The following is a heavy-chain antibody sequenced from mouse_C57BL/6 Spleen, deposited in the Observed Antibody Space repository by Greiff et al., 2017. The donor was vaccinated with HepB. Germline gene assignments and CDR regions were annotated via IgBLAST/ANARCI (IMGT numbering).Heavy chain of an antibody. CDR3: TRGHYYGSSYVEAMDY. CDR2: ISSGGDYI. J-gene: IGHJ4*01. D-gene: IGHD1-1*01. V-gene: IGHV5-9-1*02. Sequence: EVQRVESGEGLVKPGGSLKLSCAASGFTFSSYAMSWVRQTPEKRLEWVAYISSGGDYIYYADTVKGRFTISRDNARNTLYLQMSSLKSEDTAMYYCTRGHYYGSSYVEAMDYWGQGTSVTVSS. CDR1: GFTFSSYA.